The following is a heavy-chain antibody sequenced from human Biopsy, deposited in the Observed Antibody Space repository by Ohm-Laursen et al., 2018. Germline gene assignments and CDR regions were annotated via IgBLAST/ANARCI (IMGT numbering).Heavy chain of an antibody. D-gene: IGHD1-26*01. CDR2: IIPFFGTP. J-gene: IGHJ4*02. V-gene: IGHV1-69*06. Sequence: SVKVSCKPSGGSFSSYAISWVRQAPGQGLEWMGGIIPFFGTPNYAQMFQGRVTITADTSTSTAYMELSSLRSDDTAVYYCARDALGGGSYRFFYWGQGSLVTVSS. CDR1: GGSFSSYA. CDR3: ARDALGGGSYRFFY.